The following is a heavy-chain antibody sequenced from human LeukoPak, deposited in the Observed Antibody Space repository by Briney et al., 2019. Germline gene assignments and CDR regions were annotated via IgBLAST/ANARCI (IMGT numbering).Heavy chain of an antibody. Sequence: ASVKVSCKASGYTFTSYGISWVRQAPGQGPEWMGWISGYNGNINNAQKFQGRVTMTRDTSTSTAYMELRSLRSDDTAVYYCARDRGYGDYNFAYWGQGTLVTVSS. J-gene: IGHJ4*02. D-gene: IGHD4-17*01. CDR3: ARDRGYGDYNFAY. CDR2: ISGYNGNI. CDR1: GYTFTSYG. V-gene: IGHV1-18*01.